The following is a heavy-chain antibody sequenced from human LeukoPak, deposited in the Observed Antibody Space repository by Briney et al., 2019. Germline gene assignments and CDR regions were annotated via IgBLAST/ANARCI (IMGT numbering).Heavy chain of an antibody. D-gene: IGHD1-26*01. J-gene: IGHJ4*02. Sequence: SVKVSCKASGGTFSSYAISWVRQAPGQGLEWMGGIIPIFGTANYAQKFQGRVTITADESTSTAYMELNSLRAEDTAVYYCARDRVGAITSYFDYWGQGTLVTVSS. CDR2: IIPIFGTA. V-gene: IGHV1-69*13. CDR1: GGTFSSYA. CDR3: ARDRVGAITSYFDY.